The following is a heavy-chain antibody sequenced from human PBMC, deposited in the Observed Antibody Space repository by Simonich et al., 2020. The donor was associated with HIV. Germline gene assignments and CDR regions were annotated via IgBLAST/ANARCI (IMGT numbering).Heavy chain of an antibody. CDR1: GGSFSGYF. Sequence: QVQLQQWGAGLLKPSETLSLTCAVYGGSFSGYFWSWIRQPPGRGLEGIAEINHSGSNKYNPSLKSRLTISVDTSKNQFALKLSSVTAADTAVYYCARHRRVGATTGDAFDIWGQGTMVTVSS. CDR2: INHSGSN. J-gene: IGHJ3*02. CDR3: ARHRRVGATTGDAFDI. D-gene: IGHD1-26*01. V-gene: IGHV4-34*01.